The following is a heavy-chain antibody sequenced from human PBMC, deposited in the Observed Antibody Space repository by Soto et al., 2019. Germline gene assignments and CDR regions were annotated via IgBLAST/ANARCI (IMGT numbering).Heavy chain of an antibody. J-gene: IGHJ4*02. CDR2: ISAYNGNT. CDR1: GYTFTSYG. V-gene: IGHV1-18*01. D-gene: IGHD2-15*01. CDR3: ARVVCSGGSCYCFDY. Sequence: ASVKVSCKASGYTFTSYGISWVRQAPGQGLEWMGWISAYNGNTNYAQKLQGRVTMTTDTSTSTAYMELRSLRSDDTAVFYCARVVCSGGSCYCFDYWGQGTLVTVSS.